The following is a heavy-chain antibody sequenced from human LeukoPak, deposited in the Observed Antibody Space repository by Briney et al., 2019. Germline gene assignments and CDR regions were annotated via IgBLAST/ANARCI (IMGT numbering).Heavy chain of an antibody. CDR1: GFTFSSYS. V-gene: IGHV3-21*01. D-gene: IGHD1-26*01. J-gene: IGHJ4*02. CDR2: MSVSSGLI. CDR3: AREFAGSASGAGY. Sequence: GGSLRLSCAASGFTFSSYSMNWVRQAPGKGLEWVSSMSVSSGLIYYADSVKGRFTIARDNAKSSLYLQMNRLRVEDTAVYYCAREFAGSASGAGYWGQGTLVTVSS.